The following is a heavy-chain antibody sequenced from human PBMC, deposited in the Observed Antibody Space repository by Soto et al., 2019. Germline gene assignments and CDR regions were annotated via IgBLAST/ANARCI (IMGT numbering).Heavy chain of an antibody. V-gene: IGHV3-30*18. CDR2: ISDNGDKR. D-gene: IGHD1-26*01. Sequence: QVQLVESGGGVVQPGRSLRLSCVASGFTFSSYGMHWVRQPPGKGLEWVALISDNGDKRYYADSVKGRFTISRDNSKNTLYLQMNGLRPGDTAVYFCAKARVRIVGANSFDYWCQGSLVTVSS. CDR3: AKARVRIVGANSFDY. J-gene: IGHJ4*02. CDR1: GFTFSSYG.